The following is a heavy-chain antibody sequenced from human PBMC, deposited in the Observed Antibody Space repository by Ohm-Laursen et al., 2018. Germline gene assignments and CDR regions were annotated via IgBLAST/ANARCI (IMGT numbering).Heavy chain of an antibody. D-gene: IGHD2-15*01. V-gene: IGHV1-2*02. J-gene: IGHJ4*02. Sequence: ASVKVSCKASGYTFTSYDINWVRQATGQGLEWMGWINPNSGGTNYAQKFQGRVTMTRDTSISTAYMELSRLRSDDTAVYYCARAPIVVVVAAPDYWGQGTLVTVSS. CDR3: ARAPIVVVVAAPDY. CDR2: INPNSGGT. CDR1: GYTFTSYD.